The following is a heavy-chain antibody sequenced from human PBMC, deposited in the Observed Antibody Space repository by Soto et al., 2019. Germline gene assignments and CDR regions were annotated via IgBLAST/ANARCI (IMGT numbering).Heavy chain of an antibody. D-gene: IGHD5-18*01. CDR3: ARGYGPMDF. J-gene: IGHJ4*02. CDR2: IKEDGSDR. Sequence: EVPLVESGGGLVQPGGSLRLSCAASGFTFRNYWMSWVRQAPGKGLEWVANIKEDGSDRYYVDSVKGRFTISRDNAKNSLYLQMNSLRAEDTAVYHCARGYGPMDFWGQGTLVTVSS. CDR1: GFTFRNYW. V-gene: IGHV3-7*03.